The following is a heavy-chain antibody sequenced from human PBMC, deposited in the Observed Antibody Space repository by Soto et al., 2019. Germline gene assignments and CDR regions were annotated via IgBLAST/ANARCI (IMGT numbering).Heavy chain of an antibody. CDR3: ARLDYGDSAFDS. Sequence: QVQLQESGPGLVQPSETLSLTCSVSGGSINSASYHWSWLRQHPGKGLEFIGYIFYTGSTYYNPSLEPSLTISVDTSKNHVSLRLNAVTAADTAVYYCARLDYGDSAFDSWGRGILVTVSS. J-gene: IGHJ4*01. CDR2: IFYTGST. V-gene: IGHV4-31*03. CDR1: GGSINSASYH. D-gene: IGHD4-17*01.